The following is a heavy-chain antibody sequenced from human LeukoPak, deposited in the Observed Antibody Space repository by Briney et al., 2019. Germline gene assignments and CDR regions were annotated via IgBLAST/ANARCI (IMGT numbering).Heavy chain of an antibody. Sequence: GGSLRLSCAASGFTVSSNYMSWVRQAPGKGLEWVSVIYSGGSTYYADSVKGRFTISRDNSKNTLYLQMNSLRAEDTAVYYCARIMLSWREFDCWGQGTLVTVSS. J-gene: IGHJ4*02. CDR2: IYSGGST. CDR3: ARIMLSWREFDC. V-gene: IGHV3-53*01. CDR1: GFTVSSNY. D-gene: IGHD1-26*01.